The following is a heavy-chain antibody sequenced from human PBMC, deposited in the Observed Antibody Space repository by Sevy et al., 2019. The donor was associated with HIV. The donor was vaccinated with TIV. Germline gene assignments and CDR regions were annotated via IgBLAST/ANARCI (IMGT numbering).Heavy chain of an antibody. CDR2: HSGSGGST. CDR3: AKDRVTTMVRGVPHYGMDV. D-gene: IGHD3-10*01. V-gene: IGHV3-23*01. CDR1: GFTFSSYA. Sequence: GGSLRLSCAASGFTFSSYAMSWVRLAPGKGLEWVSDHSGSGGSTDYADSVKGRFTISRDNSKNTLCLQMNSLRAEDTAVYYCAKDRVTTMVRGVPHYGMDVWGQGTTVTVSS. J-gene: IGHJ6*02.